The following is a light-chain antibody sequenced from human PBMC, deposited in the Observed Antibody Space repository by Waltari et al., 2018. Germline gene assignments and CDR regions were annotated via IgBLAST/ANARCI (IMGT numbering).Light chain of an antibody. CDR3: CSYVSGGSFLA. Sequence: QSALTQPASVSGSPGQSIPISCTGPNIDIGSYNLFSWYQQFPGKAPKLIIYEVSKRPSGVSNRFSGSRSANTASLTISGLQPEDEADFYCCSYVSGGSFLAFGGGTKLTVL. J-gene: IGLJ2*01. CDR2: EVS. V-gene: IGLV2-23*02. CDR1: NIDIGSYNL.